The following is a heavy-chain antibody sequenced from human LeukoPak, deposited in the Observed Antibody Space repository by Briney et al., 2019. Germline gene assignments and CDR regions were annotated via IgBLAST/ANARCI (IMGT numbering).Heavy chain of an antibody. V-gene: IGHV4-4*07. J-gene: IGHJ4*02. CDR3: ARVRYDYLWGSYTYFDY. CDR2: IYTSGST. D-gene: IGHD3-16*01. Sequence: SETLSLTCTVSGGSISSYYWSWIRQPAGKGLEWIGRIYTSGSTNYNSSLKSRVTMSVDTSKNQFSLKLRSVTAADTAVYYCARVRYDYLWGSYTYFDYWGQGTLVTVSS. CDR1: GGSISSYY.